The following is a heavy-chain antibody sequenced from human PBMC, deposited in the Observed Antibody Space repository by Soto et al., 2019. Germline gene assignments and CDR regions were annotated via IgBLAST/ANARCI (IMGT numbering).Heavy chain of an antibody. CDR2: IIPILGLA. V-gene: IGHV1-69*02. J-gene: IGHJ6*03. Sequence: QVQLVQSGAEVKKPGSSVKVSCKASGGTFSSYTISWVRQAPGQGLEWMGRIIPILGLANYAQKFQGRVTITADKATSTAYIELSSLRSEDTAVYYCARGNCSGGSCYSWVYYYYYMDVWGKGTTVTVSS. CDR3: ARGNCSGGSCYSWVYYYYYMDV. CDR1: GGTFSSYT. D-gene: IGHD2-15*01.